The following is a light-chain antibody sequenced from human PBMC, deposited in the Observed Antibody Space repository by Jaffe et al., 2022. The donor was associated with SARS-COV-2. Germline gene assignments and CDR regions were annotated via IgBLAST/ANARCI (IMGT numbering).Light chain of an antibody. CDR1: QIIRTW. V-gene: IGKV1-5*03. Sequence: DIQMTQSPSTLSVSVGDRVTITCRASQIIRTWLSWYQQKPGKAPNLLIYKASSLQSGVPSRFSGSGSGTEFTLTISSLQPDDFAIYYCQQYNSYPYTFGQGTKVEIK. CDR3: QQYNSYPYT. J-gene: IGKJ2*01. CDR2: KAS.